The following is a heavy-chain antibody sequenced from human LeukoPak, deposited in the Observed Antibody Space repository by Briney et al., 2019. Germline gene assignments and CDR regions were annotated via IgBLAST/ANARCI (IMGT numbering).Heavy chain of an antibody. V-gene: IGHV3-30-3*01. J-gene: IGHJ4*02. Sequence: GGSLRLSCAASGFTFSSYAMHWVRQAPGKGLEWVAVISYDGSNKYYADSVKGRFTISRDNSKNTLYLQMNSLRAEDTALYHCAKGRTAVAGVYFLDNWGQGTLVAVSS. D-gene: IGHD6-19*01. CDR1: GFTFSSYA. CDR3: AKGRTAVAGVYFLDN. CDR2: ISYDGSNK.